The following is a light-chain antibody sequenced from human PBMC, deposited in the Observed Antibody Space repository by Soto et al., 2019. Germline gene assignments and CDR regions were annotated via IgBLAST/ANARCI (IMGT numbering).Light chain of an antibody. V-gene: IGKV1-39*01. Sequence: DLQMTQSPSSLSASVGDVVTISCRASQSIYSCLNWYQQKPGKAPKLLIYGASNLQSGVPSRFSGSESGADFILTISSLQPEDFATYYCQQIYAAPVTFGRGTKVEIK. CDR2: GAS. CDR3: QQIYAAPVT. CDR1: QSIYSC. J-gene: IGKJ1*01.